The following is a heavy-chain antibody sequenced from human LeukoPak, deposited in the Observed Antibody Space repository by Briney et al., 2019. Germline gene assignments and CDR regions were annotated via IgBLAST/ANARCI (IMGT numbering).Heavy chain of an antibody. J-gene: IGHJ3*02. CDR3: ARASRDGYSDDAFDI. CDR1: GYTFTGYY. Sequence: ASVKVSCKASGYTFTGYYMHWVRQAPGQGLEWMGRINPNSGGTNYAQKFQGRVTMTTDTSISTAYMELSRLRSDDTAVYYCARASRDGYSDDAFDIWGQGTMVTVSS. V-gene: IGHV1-2*06. D-gene: IGHD5-24*01. CDR2: INPNSGGT.